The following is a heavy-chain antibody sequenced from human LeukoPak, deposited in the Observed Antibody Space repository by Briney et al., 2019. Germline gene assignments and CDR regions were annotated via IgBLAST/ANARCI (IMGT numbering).Heavy chain of an antibody. Sequence: GESLRLSCAASGFTVSSNYMSWVRQAPGKGLDWVSAISAGGGDTVYADSVKGRLTISRDNSKNTLYLQMNSLRAEDTAIYYCTKGGSYAPLDYWGQGTLVTVSS. J-gene: IGHJ4*02. CDR1: GFTVSSNY. V-gene: IGHV3-23*01. D-gene: IGHD1-26*01. CDR2: ISAGGGDT. CDR3: TKGGSYAPLDY.